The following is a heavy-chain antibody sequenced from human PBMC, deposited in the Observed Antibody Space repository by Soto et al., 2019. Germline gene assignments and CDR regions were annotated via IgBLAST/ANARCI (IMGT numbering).Heavy chain of an antibody. Sequence: PAETLSLTCTVSGGSISSGGYYWSRIGQRPGKDLEGVGYIYYSGSTYYYPSLKSRVTISLGTSKNNISLKLISIPAADNAVDYCARETHSSRLYYDNSGMDVWGQGTTVTVSS. CDR3: ARETHSSRLYYDNSGMDV. J-gene: IGHJ6*02. CDR2: IYYSGST. CDR1: GGSISSGGYY. D-gene: IGHD6-13*01. V-gene: IGHV4-31*03.